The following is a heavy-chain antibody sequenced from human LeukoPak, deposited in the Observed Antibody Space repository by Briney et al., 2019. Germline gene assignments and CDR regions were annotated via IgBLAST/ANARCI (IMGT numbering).Heavy chain of an antibody. J-gene: IGHJ4*02. CDR3: ARGWGYFDY. D-gene: IGHD1-26*01. CDR1: GGSFSGYY. CDR2: INHSGST. V-gene: IGHV4-34*01. Sequence: SETLSLTCAVYGGSFSGYYWSWIRQPPGKGLEWIGEINHSGSTNYNPSLKSRVTISVDTSKNQFSLKLSSVTAADTAVYHCARGWGYFDYWGQGTLVTVSS.